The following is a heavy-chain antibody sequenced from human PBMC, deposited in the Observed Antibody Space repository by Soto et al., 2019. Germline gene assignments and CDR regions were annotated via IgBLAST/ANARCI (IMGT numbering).Heavy chain of an antibody. V-gene: IGHV1-18*01. CDR3: ARTDFQTRNKWFDP. CDR2: ISAYNGNT. J-gene: IGHJ5*02. Sequence: ASVKVSCKASGYTFTGYGISWVRQAPGQGLEWMGWISAYNGNTNYAQKLQGRVTMTTDTSTSTAYMELRSLRSDDTAVYYCARTDFQTRNKWFDPWGQGTLVTVSS. D-gene: IGHD3-3*01. CDR1: GYTFTGYG.